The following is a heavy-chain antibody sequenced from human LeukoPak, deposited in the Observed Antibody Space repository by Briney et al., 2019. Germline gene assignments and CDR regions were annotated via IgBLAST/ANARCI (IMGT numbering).Heavy chain of an antibody. D-gene: IGHD6-19*01. CDR1: GYNFTGYY. J-gene: IGHJ4*02. V-gene: IGHV1-2*02. CDR3: ARGGVAGTLDY. Sequence: GASVKVSCKASGYNFTGYYMHWVRQPPGQGLEWMGWINPNSGGTKYAQKFQGRVTMTRDTSISTAYLELSRLRSDDTAVYYCARGGVAGTLDYWGQGTLVTVSS. CDR2: INPNSGGT.